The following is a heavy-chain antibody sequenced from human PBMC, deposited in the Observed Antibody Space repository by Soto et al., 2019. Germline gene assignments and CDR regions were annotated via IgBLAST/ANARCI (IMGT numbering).Heavy chain of an antibody. CDR3: ARTLNYYDSSGYYPGFDY. Sequence: SETLSLTCAVSGGSISSGGYSWSWIRQPPGKGLEWIGYIYHSGSTYYNPSLKSRVTISVDRSKNQFSLKLSSVTAADTAVYYCARTLNYYDSSGYYPGFDYWGQGTLVTVSS. CDR1: GGSISSGGYS. D-gene: IGHD3-22*01. V-gene: IGHV4-30-2*01. J-gene: IGHJ4*02. CDR2: IYHSGST.